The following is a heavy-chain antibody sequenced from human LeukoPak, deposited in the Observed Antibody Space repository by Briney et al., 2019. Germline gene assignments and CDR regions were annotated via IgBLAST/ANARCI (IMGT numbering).Heavy chain of an antibody. CDR2: IYYSGST. CDR1: GGSFSSYY. Sequence: SGTLSLTCAVYGGSFSSYYWSWIRQPPGKGLEWIGYIYYSGSTNYNPSLKSRVTISVDTSKNQFSLKLSSVTAADTAVYYCASGYSYGPFDYWGQGTLVTVSS. D-gene: IGHD5-18*01. J-gene: IGHJ4*02. V-gene: IGHV4-59*01. CDR3: ASGYSYGPFDY.